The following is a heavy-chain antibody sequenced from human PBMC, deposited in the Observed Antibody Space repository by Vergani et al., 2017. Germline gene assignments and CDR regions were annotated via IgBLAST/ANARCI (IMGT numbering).Heavy chain of an antibody. J-gene: IGHJ6*02. V-gene: IGHV4-31*03. CDR1: GGSISSGGYY. CDR2: IYYSGST. CDR3: AVNFWSGYYFGRFYYYGMDV. D-gene: IGHD3-3*01. Sequence: QVQLQESGPGLVKPSQTLSLTCTVSGGSISSGGYYWSWIRQHPGKGLEWIGYIYYSGSTYYNPSLKSRVTISVATSKNQFSLKLSSVTAADTAVYYCAVNFWSGYYFGRFYYYGMDVWGQGTTVTVSS.